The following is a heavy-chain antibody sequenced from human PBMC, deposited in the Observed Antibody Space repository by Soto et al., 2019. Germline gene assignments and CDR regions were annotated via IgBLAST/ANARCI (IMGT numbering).Heavy chain of an antibody. V-gene: IGHV4-31*03. J-gene: IGHJ5*02. CDR1: GGSISSGGYY. Sequence: QVQLQESGPGLVKPSQTLSLTCTVSGGSISSGGYYWGWIRQHPGKGLEWIGYIYHSGTTYYNPSRKRRVTMSLDTCKNQFSLKPTCVAAADTAGYCCARVRGNQLLGWFDPWGQGALVTVSS. D-gene: IGHD2-2*01. CDR2: IYHSGTT. CDR3: ARVRGNQLLGWFDP.